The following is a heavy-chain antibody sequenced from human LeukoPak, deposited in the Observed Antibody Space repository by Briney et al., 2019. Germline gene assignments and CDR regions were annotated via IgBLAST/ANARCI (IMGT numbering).Heavy chain of an antibody. CDR2: IYTSGST. Sequence: PSETLSLTCTVPGASISSFFWSWLRQPAGKGLEWIGRIYTSGSTNYNPSLASRVTMSVDTSKNQFSLKLSSVTAADTAVYYCARGAYCSSSSCYPYYFDYWGQGTLVTVSS. J-gene: IGHJ4*02. CDR1: GASISSFF. D-gene: IGHD2-2*01. CDR3: ARGAYCSSSSCYPYYFDY. V-gene: IGHV4-4*07.